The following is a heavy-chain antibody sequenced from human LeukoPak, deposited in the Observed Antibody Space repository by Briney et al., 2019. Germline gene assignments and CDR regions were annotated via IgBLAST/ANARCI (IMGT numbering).Heavy chain of an antibody. D-gene: IGHD3-16*02. CDR3: ASIPGTYDYVWGSYRHAFDI. CDR1: GGSISSSSYY. CDR2: IYYSGST. Sequence: KPSETLSLTCTVSGGSISSSSYYWGWIRQPPGKGLEWIGSIYYSGSTYYNPSLKSRVTISVDTSKNQFSLKLSSVTAADTAVYYCASIPGTYDYVWGSYRHAFDIWGQGTMVTVSS. J-gene: IGHJ3*02. V-gene: IGHV4-39*01.